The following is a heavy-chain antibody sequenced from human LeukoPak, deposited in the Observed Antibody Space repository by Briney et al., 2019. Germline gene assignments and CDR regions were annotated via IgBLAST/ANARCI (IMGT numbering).Heavy chain of an antibody. D-gene: IGHD6-13*01. V-gene: IGHV4-59*12. Sequence: PSETLSLTCTVSGGSISSYYWSWIRQPPGKGLEWIGYIYYSGSTNYNPSLKSRVTISVDTSKNQFSLKLSSVTAADTAVYYCARGRGAAAAGKYYFDYWGQGTLVTVSS. J-gene: IGHJ4*02. CDR3: ARGRGAAAAGKYYFDY. CDR1: GGSISSYY. CDR2: IYYSGST.